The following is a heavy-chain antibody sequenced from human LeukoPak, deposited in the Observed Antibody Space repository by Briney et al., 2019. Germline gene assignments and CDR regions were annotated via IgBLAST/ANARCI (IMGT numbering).Heavy chain of an antibody. Sequence: KSSETLSLTCTVSGYSISSGYYWGWIRQPPGKGLEWIGSIYHSGSTYYNPSRKSRVTISVDTSKNQFALKLSSVTAADTAVHYCARGLWGNYYDSSGYPFEGAFDIWGQGTMVTVSS. D-gene: IGHD3-22*01. CDR1: GYSISSGYY. V-gene: IGHV4-38-2*02. CDR3: ARGLWGNYYDSSGYPFEGAFDI. CDR2: IYHSGST. J-gene: IGHJ3*02.